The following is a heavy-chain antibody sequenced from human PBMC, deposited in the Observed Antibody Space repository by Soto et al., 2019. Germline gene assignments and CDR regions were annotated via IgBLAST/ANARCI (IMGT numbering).Heavy chain of an antibody. CDR3: ASSGGTTGTTVYYYYYYMDV. Sequence: QVQLVQSGAEVKKPGSSVKVSCKASGGTFSSYTISWVRQAPGQGLEWMGRIIPILGIANYAQKIQGGVTITAYNSTSTAYMELSSLRSEDKAVSYSASSGGTTGTTVYYYYYYMDVWGKGTKVTVSS. V-gene: IGHV1-69*02. CDR2: IIPILGIA. CDR1: GGTFSSYT. D-gene: IGHD1-1*01. J-gene: IGHJ6*03.